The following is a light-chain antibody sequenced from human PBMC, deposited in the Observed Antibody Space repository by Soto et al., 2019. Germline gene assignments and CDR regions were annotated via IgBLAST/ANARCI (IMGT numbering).Light chain of an antibody. Sequence: QSALTQPRSVSGSPGHSVTISCTGTSSDVGGYDLVSWYQQHPDKAPKLMIYDVNKRPSGVPDRFSGSKSGNTASLTISGLQAEDEADYYCCSYAGSYTRVFGGGTNLTVL. CDR1: SSDVGGYDL. CDR2: DVN. J-gene: IGLJ3*02. V-gene: IGLV2-11*01. CDR3: CSYAGSYTRV.